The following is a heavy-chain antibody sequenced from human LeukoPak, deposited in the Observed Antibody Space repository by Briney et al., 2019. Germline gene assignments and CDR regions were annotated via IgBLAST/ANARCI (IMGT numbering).Heavy chain of an antibody. CDR2: IYYSGST. V-gene: IGHV4-59*01. D-gene: IGHD4-17*01. CDR3: ATSSGGNYGDYVDY. J-gene: IGHJ4*02. Sequence: PSETLSLTCTVSGGSISSYYWSWIRQPPGKGLEWIGYIYYSGSTNYNPSLKSRVTISVDTSKNQFSLKLSSVPAADTAVYYCATSSGGNYGDYVDYWGQGTLVTVSS. CDR1: GGSISSYY.